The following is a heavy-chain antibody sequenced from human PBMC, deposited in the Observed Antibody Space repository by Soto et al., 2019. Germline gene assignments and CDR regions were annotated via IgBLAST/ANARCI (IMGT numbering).Heavy chain of an antibody. CDR3: AADRGYSGWGDYYGMDV. CDR2: INPSSGGT. CDR1: GYTFIDYG. J-gene: IGHJ6*02. V-gene: IGHV1-2*04. Sequence: GASVKVSCKASGYTFIDYGISWVLQAPGQGLEWMGWINPSSGGTNYAQKFQGWVTMTRDTSISTAYMELSRLRSDDTAGYCCAADRGYSGWGDYYGMDVWGQGTTVPVSS. D-gene: IGHD5-12*01.